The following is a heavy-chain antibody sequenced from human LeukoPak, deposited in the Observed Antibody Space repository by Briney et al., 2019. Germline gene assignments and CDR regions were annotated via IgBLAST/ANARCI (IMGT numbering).Heavy chain of an antibody. D-gene: IGHD3-9*01. CDR2: ISSSGSTI. Sequence: GGSLRLSCAASGFTFSSYEMNWVRQAPGKGLEWVSYISSSGSTIYYADSVKGRFTISRDNAKNSLYLQMNSLRAQDNAVYYCARVGRYFDWLLISFDYWGQGTLVTVSS. CDR3: ARVGRYFDWLLISFDY. V-gene: IGHV3-48*03. CDR1: GFTFSSYE. J-gene: IGHJ4*02.